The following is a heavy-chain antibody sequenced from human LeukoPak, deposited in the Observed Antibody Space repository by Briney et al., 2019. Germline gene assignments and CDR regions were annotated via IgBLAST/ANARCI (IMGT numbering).Heavy chain of an antibody. Sequence: SVKVSCKASGFTFTSSAMQWVRQARGQRLEWIGWIVVGSGNTNYAQKFQERVTITRDMSTSTAYMELSSLRSEDTAAYYCAASKGRGYSYGQDYWGQGTLVTVSS. J-gene: IGHJ4*02. V-gene: IGHV1-58*02. D-gene: IGHD5-18*01. CDR2: IVVGSGNT. CDR3: AASKGRGYSYGQDY. CDR1: GFTFTSSA.